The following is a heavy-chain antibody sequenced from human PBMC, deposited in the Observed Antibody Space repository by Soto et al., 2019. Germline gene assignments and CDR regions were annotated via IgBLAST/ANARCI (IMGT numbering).Heavy chain of an antibody. D-gene: IGHD3-9*01. V-gene: IGHV5-51*01. CDR2: IYPGDSDT. CDR3: ARQGDYDILTGYPYYYYYMDV. J-gene: IGHJ6*03. CDR1: GYSFTSYW. Sequence: GESLKISCKGSGYSFTSYWIGWVRQMPGKGLEWMGIIYPGDSDTRYSPSFQGQVTISADKSISTAYLQWSSLKASDTAMYYCARQGDYDILTGYPYYYYYMDVWGKGTTVTVSS.